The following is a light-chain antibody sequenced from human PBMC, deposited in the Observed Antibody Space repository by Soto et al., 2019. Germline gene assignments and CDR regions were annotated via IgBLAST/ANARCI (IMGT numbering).Light chain of an antibody. CDR3: ASWDDSLTAYV. J-gene: IGLJ1*01. V-gene: IGLV1-44*01. CDR1: RSNIGSNT. Sequence: QSVLTQSPSASGTPGQRVTISCSGSRSNIGSNTVNWYQHLPGTAPKLLIYSNNQRPSGVPDRSSGSKSGASASLAISGLQSEDEADYYCASWDDSLTAYVFGTGTKLTVL. CDR2: SNN.